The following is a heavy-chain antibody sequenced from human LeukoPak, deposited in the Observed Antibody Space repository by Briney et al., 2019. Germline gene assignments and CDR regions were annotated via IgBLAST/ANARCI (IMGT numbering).Heavy chain of an antibody. V-gene: IGHV4-39*01. Sequence: SETLSLTCTVSGGSISSSSYYWSWIRQPPGKGLEWIGSIYYSGSTYYNPSLKSRVTISVDTSKNQFSLKLSSVTAADTAVCYCARHAFATVVTPGIDYWGQGTLVTVSS. D-gene: IGHD4-23*01. CDR3: ARHAFATVVTPGIDY. CDR2: IYYSGST. J-gene: IGHJ4*02. CDR1: GGSISSSSYY.